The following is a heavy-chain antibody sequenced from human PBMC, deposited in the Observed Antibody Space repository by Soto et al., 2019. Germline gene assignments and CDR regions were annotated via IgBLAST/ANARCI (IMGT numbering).Heavy chain of an antibody. CDR2: IDLDNDNR. CDR1: GHPFTGHH. Sequence: QVHLVQSAAEVKKPGASVKVSCKSSGHPFTGHHMHWMRQAPGQGLEWMGYIDLDNDNRAYAQKFQGRVTTTRDTSITTVYMDMSGLRSDDTAVYYCGLEPTGTGGFDYWGQGTLVTVSS. J-gene: IGHJ4*02. D-gene: IGHD7-27*01. CDR3: GLEPTGTGGFDY. V-gene: IGHV1-2*02.